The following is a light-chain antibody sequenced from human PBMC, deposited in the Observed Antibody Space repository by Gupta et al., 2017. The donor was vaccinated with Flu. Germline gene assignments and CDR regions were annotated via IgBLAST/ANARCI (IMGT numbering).Light chain of an antibody. CDR2: EVS. J-gene: IGLJ3*02. Sequence: QSALTQPPSASGSPGQPVTIFCSGSSSDVGGYNYVSWYHQHPGKAPKLMIYEVSKRPSGVPDRFSGSKSGNTASLTAAGLQTEDEAAYYCSSYSSSYLNSESLLFGGGTKLTVL. V-gene: IGLV2-8*01. CDR3: SSYSSSYLNSESLL. CDR1: SSDVGGYNY.